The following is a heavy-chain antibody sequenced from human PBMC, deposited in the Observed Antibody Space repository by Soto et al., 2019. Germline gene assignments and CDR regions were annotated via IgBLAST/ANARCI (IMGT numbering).Heavy chain of an antibody. J-gene: IGHJ4*02. CDR2: ISPKTGET. V-gene: IGHV1-2*04. CDR1: GYTFTGPY. Sequence: ASVKVSCKASGYTFTGPYIQWVRQAPGQGLEWMGWISPKTGETKYAQKFQGWVTMTRDTSINTAYMEVNRLRSNDTAVYYCARANDIVSVPASMPFDYWGQGTLVTVSS. CDR3: ARANDIVSVPASMPFDY. D-gene: IGHD2-2*01.